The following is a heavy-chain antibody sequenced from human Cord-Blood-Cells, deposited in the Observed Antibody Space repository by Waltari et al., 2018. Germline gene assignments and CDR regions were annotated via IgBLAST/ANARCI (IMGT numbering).Heavy chain of an antibody. Sequence: QVQLQQWGTGLLKPSETLSLTCAVYGGSFSGYYWSWIRQPPGKGLEWIGEINHSGSTNYHPSLKSRVTISVDTSKNQFSLKLSSVTAADTAVYYCARDGSVTLERAFDIWGQGTMVTVSS. CDR2: INHSGST. CDR1: GGSFSGYY. CDR3: ARDGSVTLERAFDI. J-gene: IGHJ3*02. D-gene: IGHD2-21*02. V-gene: IGHV4-34*01.